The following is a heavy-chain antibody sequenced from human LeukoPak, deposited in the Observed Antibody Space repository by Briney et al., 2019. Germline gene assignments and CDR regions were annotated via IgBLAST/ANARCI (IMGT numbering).Heavy chain of an antibody. Sequence: PSQTLSLTCTVSGGSISSGSYYWSWIRQPAGKGLEWIGRIYTSGSTNYNPSLKSRVTISVDTSKNQFSLKLSSVTAADTAVYYCARGGRELDYWGQGTLVTVSS. CDR2: IYTSGST. CDR1: GGSISSGSYY. D-gene: IGHD3-16*01. CDR3: ARGGRELDY. V-gene: IGHV4-61*02. J-gene: IGHJ4*02.